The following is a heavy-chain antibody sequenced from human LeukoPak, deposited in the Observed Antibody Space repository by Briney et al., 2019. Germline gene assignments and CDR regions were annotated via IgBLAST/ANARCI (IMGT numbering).Heavy chain of an antibody. V-gene: IGHV4-59*08. Sequence: SETLSLTCTVSGGSIRSYYWSWIRQPPGKGLEWIGYIYSCGSTDYNPSLKSRATISLDTPNHQFSLKLTSLTAADTAVYYCARHVGIHLWSLYFDYWGQGSLVSVSS. J-gene: IGHJ4*02. CDR1: GGSIRSYY. D-gene: IGHD5-18*01. CDR3: ARHVGIHLWSLYFDY. CDR2: IYSCGST.